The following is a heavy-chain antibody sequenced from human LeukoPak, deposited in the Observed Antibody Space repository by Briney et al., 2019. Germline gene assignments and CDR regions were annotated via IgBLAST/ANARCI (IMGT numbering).Heavy chain of an antibody. Sequence: ASVKVSCKASGYTFTGYYMHWVRQAPGQGLEWMRWINPNSGGTNYAQKFQGRVTMTRDTSISIAYMELSRLRSDDTAVYYCARFRGYCSSTSCYELDVWGQGTTVTVSS. J-gene: IGHJ6*02. CDR2: INPNSGGT. D-gene: IGHD2-2*03. V-gene: IGHV1-2*02. CDR3: ARFRGYCSSTSCYELDV. CDR1: GYTFTGYY.